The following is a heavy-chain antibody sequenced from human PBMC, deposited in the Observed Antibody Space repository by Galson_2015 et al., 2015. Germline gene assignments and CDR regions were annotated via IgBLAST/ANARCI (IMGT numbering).Heavy chain of an antibody. J-gene: IGHJ4*02. D-gene: IGHD3-3*01. CDR3: ARLYDFGSGFDY. V-gene: IGHV3-30*07. CDR2: ISNDGSEK. Sequence: SLRLSCAASGFTFSRYCMHWVRQAPGQGLEWGAVISNDGSEKYYVDSVKGRFTISRDNAKNSLYLQMNSLRAEDTAVYYCARLYDFGSGFDYWGQGTLVTVSS. CDR1: GFTFSRYC.